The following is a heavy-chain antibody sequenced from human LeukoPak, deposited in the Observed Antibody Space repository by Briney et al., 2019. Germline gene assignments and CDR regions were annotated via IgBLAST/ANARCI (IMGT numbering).Heavy chain of an antibody. CDR3: ARQALWFFDH. D-gene: IGHD2-21*01. CDR1: GGSISSNSSY. V-gene: IGHV4-39*01. J-gene: IGHJ4*02. Sequence: TETLSLTCTVSGGSISSNSSYWAWIRQPPGRGLEWIGSISYGGSTYYSPSLESRVTISVDTSKNQFSLRLSSVTAADTAVYYCARQALWFFDHWGQGTLVTVSS. CDR2: ISYGGST.